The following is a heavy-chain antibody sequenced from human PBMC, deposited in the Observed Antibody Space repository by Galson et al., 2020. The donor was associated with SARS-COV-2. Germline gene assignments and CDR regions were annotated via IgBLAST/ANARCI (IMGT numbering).Heavy chain of an antibody. CDR3: ARGRQGVGPSPCLGLGPFYSYYYMDV. J-gene: IGHJ6*03. CDR2: IHSGGGT. Sequence: SETLSLTCAVYGQSFSGFSWTWIRQAPGKGLEWIGEIHSGGGTNSHPSLSSRVTLSVDTSNNQFSLKLTSVNAADPALYFCARGRQGVGPSPCLGLGPFYSYYYMDVWGKGTTVTVSS. V-gene: IGHV4-34*01. CDR1: GQSFSGFS. D-gene: IGHD3-16*01.